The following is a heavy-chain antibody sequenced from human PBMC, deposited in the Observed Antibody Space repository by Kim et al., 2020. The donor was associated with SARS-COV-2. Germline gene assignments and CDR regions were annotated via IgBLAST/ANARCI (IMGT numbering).Heavy chain of an antibody. CDR3: ASRGYGYGRKNWFDP. Sequence: QKFQGRVTITADESTSTAYMELSSLRSADTAVYYCASRGYGYGRKNWFDPWGQGTLVTVSS. J-gene: IGHJ5*02. D-gene: IGHD5-18*01. V-gene: IGHV1-69*01.